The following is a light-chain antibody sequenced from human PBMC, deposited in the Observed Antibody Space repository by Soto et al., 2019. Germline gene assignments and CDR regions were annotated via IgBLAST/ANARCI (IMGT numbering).Light chain of an antibody. Sequence: LVLPQSPGTLSLSPGETATLSCRASQSVSNIYLGWYQQKPGQAPRLLIFDGSSRATGIPDRFSGSGSGTEFTLTISSLQSEDFAVYYCQQYNNWAWTFGQGTKVDIK. J-gene: IGKJ1*01. CDR2: DGS. CDR1: QSVSNIY. CDR3: QQYNNWAWT. V-gene: IGKV3D-20*02.